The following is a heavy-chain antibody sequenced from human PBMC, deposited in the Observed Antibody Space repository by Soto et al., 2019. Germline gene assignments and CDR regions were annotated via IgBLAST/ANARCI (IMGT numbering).Heavy chain of an antibody. V-gene: IGHV4-59*01. CDR3: ARDLWGYCGTDCYPLDV. J-gene: IGHJ6*02. CDR1: GGCRCGWY. Sequence: SETLSLTCSVWGGCRCGWYWYWKRKHPGKGLEWIGYMYNTGSTVYNPSFKSRVTISVDTSKNQFSLKLNSVTAANTAVYYCARDLWGYCGTDCYPLDVWGQGTTVTVSS. D-gene: IGHD2-21*02. CDR2: MYNTGST.